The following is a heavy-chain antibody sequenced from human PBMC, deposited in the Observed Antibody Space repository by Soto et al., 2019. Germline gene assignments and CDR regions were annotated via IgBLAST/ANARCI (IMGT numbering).Heavy chain of an antibody. CDR2: IYSGGST. D-gene: IGHD7-27*01. CDR1: GFTVSSNY. J-gene: IGHJ3*02. CDR3: ARDPELGTPTDDAFDI. Sequence: GGSLRLSCAASGFTVSSNYMSWVRQAPGKGLEWVSVIYSGGSTYYTDSVKGRFTISRDNSKNTLYLQMNSLRAEDTAVYYCARDPELGTPTDDAFDIWGQGTMVTVSS. V-gene: IGHV3-66*02.